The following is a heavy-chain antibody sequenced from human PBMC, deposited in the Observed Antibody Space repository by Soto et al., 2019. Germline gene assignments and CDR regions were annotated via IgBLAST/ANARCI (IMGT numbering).Heavy chain of an antibody. CDR2: ISPYNDYT. V-gene: IGHV1-18*01. Sequence: QVQLAQSANEVKKPGASVRVSCKAAGYTFIRYGIAWVRQAPGQGLEWMGWISPYNDYTVYAQKFQGRVSMTADTSARAVYMNLRGMKSDDPVVYYCASGGYDHNSWGKLSHYGLVVWGQGTSVSVSS. D-gene: IGHD3-16*01. CDR1: GYTFIRYG. CDR3: ASGGYDHNSWGKLSHYGLVV. J-gene: IGHJ6*02.